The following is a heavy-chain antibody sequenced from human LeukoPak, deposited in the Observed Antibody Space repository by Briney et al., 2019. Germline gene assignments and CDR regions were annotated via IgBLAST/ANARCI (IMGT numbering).Heavy chain of an antibody. CDR3: ATYLHVTGAFDI. V-gene: IGHV4-39*01. D-gene: IGHD2/OR15-2a*01. CDR2: IYYGGTT. Sequence: SETLSLTCTVSGGSISTSSYHWAWTRQPPGKGLDWIGNIYYGGTTYYNPSPQSRVTISLDTSKNQFSLKLSSVTAADAAVYYCATYLHVTGAFDIWGQGTIVTVSS. CDR1: GGSISTSSYH. J-gene: IGHJ3*02.